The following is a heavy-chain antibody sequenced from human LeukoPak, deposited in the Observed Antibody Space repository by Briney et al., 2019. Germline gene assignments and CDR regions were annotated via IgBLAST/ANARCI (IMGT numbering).Heavy chain of an antibody. J-gene: IGHJ3*02. Sequence: SETLSLTCTVSGGSISSSSYYWGWIRQPPGKGLEWIGSIYYSGSTYYNPSLKSRVTISVDTSKNQFSLKLSSVTAADTAVYYCARWSSWLAFDIWGQGTMVTVSS. CDR1: GGSISSSSYY. CDR3: ARWSSWLAFDI. D-gene: IGHD1-26*01. CDR2: IYYSGST. V-gene: IGHV4-39*07.